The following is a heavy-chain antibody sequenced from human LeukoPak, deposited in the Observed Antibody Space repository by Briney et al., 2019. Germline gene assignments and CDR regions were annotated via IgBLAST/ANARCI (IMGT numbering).Heavy chain of an antibody. CDR2: FNAGNGNT. Sequence: GASVKVSCKASGYTFTSYAMHWVRQAPGQRLEWMGWFNAGNGNTKYSQKFQGRVTITRDTSASTAYMELSSLRSEDTAVYYCARDGGDSSGYYPFFDYWGQGTLVTVSS. CDR1: GYTFTSYA. D-gene: IGHD3-22*01. CDR3: ARDGGDSSGYYPFFDY. V-gene: IGHV1-3*01. J-gene: IGHJ4*02.